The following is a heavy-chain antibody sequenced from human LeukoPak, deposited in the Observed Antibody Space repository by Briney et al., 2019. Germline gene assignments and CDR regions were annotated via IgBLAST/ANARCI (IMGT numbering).Heavy chain of an antibody. V-gene: IGHV3-11*06. CDR3: ARVAETVTQAFDY. CDR2: ISSSSSYT. CDR1: GFTFSDYY. J-gene: IGHJ4*02. D-gene: IGHD4-17*01. Sequence: GGSLRLSCAASGFTFSDYYMSWIRQAPGEGLGWVSYISSSSSYTNYADSVKGRFTISRDNAKNSLYLQMNSLRAEDTAVYYCARVAETVTQAFDYWGQGTLVTVSS.